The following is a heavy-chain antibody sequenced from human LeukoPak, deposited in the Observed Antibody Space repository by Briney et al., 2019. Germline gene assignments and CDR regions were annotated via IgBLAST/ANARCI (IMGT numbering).Heavy chain of an antibody. CDR2: ISPSGGST. Sequence: GASVKVSCKASGYTFTSYYMHWVRQAPGQGLEWMGIISPSGGSTSYAQKFQGRVTMTRDTSTSTVYMELSSLRSEDTAVYYCARDHSGYEVDYWGQGTLVTVSS. D-gene: IGHD5-12*01. J-gene: IGHJ4*02. CDR1: GYTFTSYY. V-gene: IGHV1-46*01. CDR3: ARDHSGYEVDY.